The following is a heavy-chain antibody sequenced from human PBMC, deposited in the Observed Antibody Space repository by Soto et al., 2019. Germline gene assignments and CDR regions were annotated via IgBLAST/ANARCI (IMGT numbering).Heavy chain of an antibody. CDR2: INHSGST. CDR3: ASIAAAARGAFDI. Sequence: PSGTLSLTCAVYGGSFSGYYWSWIRQPPGKGLEWIGEINHSGSTNYNPSLKSRVTISVDTSKNQFSLKLSSVTAADTAVYYCASIAAAARGAFDIWGQGTMVTVSS. D-gene: IGHD6-13*01. V-gene: IGHV4-34*01. CDR1: GGSFSGYY. J-gene: IGHJ3*02.